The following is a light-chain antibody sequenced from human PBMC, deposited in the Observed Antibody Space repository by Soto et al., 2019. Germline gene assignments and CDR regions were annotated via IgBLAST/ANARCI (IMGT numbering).Light chain of an antibody. Sequence: QSVPTQPPSASGTPGQRVTISCSGSSSNIGSNFVYWYQHLPGTAPKLLIYRDNQRPSGVPDRFSGSKSGTSASLAISGLLYQDASASDCAAWDDSLRVRVFGGGTTLTVL. CDR1: SSNIGSNF. CDR2: RDN. V-gene: IGLV1-47*01. CDR3: AAWDDSLRVRV. J-gene: IGLJ2*01.